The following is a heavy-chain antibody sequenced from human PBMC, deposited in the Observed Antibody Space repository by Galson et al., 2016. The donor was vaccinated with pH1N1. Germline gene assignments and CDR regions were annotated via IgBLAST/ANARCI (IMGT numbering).Heavy chain of an antibody. Sequence: ALVKPTQTLTLTCNFSGFSVSSSGMGVGWIRQPPGKALEWLAVIYWDDDKRYSPSLKSRLTITKDTSKNQVVLKMTNMDPADTATYYCAHREVMITNAFDIWGQGTMVTVSS. CDR1: GFSVSSSGMG. CDR3: AHREVMITNAFDI. J-gene: IGHJ3*02. CDR2: IYWDDDK. D-gene: IGHD3-16*01. V-gene: IGHV2-5*02.